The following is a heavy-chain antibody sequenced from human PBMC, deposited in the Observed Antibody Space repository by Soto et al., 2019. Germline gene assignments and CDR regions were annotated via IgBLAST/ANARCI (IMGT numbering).Heavy chain of an antibody. V-gene: IGHV3-74*01. Sequence: EVQVVESGGGLVQPGGSLRLSCTTSGFTFSNYWMHWVRQAPGEELVWVSGISSDGNTTTYADSVKGRFTISRDNAKNTLYLQMNSLRPEDTAVYYCATSVSRVYSYAFDSSGQGILVTVSS. CDR1: GFTFSNYW. J-gene: IGHJ4*02. D-gene: IGHD5-18*01. CDR2: ISSDGNTT. CDR3: ATSVSRVYSYAFDS.